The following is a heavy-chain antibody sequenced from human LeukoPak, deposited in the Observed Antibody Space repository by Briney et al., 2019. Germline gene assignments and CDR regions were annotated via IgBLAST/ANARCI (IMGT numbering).Heavy chain of an antibody. Sequence: GGFLRLSCAASGFTFSSYAMHWVRQAPGKGLEWVAVISYDGSNKYYADSVKGRFTISRDNSKNTLYLQMNSLRAEDTAVYYCARDLWGYWGQGTLVTVSS. V-gene: IGHV3-30-3*01. CDR3: ARDLWGY. J-gene: IGHJ4*02. CDR1: GFTFSSYA. D-gene: IGHD1-26*01. CDR2: ISYDGSNK.